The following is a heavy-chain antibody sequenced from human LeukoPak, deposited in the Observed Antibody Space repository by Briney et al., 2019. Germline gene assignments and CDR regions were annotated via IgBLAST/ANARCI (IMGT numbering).Heavy chain of an antibody. CDR2: IIPIFGTA. D-gene: IGHD6-19*01. CDR3: ARDPRSQKQWLVKNSGWFDP. Sequence: SVKVSCEASGGTFSSYAISWVRQAPGQGLEWMGGIIPIFGTANYAQKFQGRVTITADKSASTAYMELSSLRSEDTAVYYCARDPRSQKQWLVKNSGWFDPWGQGTLVTVSS. V-gene: IGHV1-69*06. J-gene: IGHJ5*02. CDR1: GGTFSSYA.